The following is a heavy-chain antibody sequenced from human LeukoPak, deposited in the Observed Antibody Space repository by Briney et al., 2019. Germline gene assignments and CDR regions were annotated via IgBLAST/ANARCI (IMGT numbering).Heavy chain of an antibody. CDR3: ARDLNPAAAGTLGGY. CDR2: INPKSGGT. Sequence: ASVKVSCKASGYTFSGYYMHWVRQAPGQGLEWMGWINPKSGGTNYAQKFQGRVTMTRDTSISTAYMELSRLRSDDTAVYYCARDLNPAAAGTLGGYWGQGTLVTVSS. V-gene: IGHV1-2*02. D-gene: IGHD6-13*01. CDR1: GYTFSGYY. J-gene: IGHJ4*02.